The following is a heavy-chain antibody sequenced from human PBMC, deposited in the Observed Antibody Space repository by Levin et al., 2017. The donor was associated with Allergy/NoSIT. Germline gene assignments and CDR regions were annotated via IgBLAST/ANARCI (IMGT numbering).Heavy chain of an antibody. J-gene: IGHJ4*02. V-gene: IGHV3-11*05. Sequence: GGSLRLSCAASGFSFSEYYMSWIRQAPGKGLEWISYISASGSYTDYADSVKGRFIISRDNAKNSLYLQMNSLRAEDTAVYFCARDRYYYGSGSYVDYWGQGTLVTVPP. CDR3: ARDRYYYGSGSYVDY. D-gene: IGHD3-10*01. CDR2: ISASGSYT. CDR1: GFSFSEYY.